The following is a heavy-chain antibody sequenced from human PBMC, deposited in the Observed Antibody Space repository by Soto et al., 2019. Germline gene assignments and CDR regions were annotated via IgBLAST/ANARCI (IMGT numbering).Heavy chain of an antibody. J-gene: IGHJ4*02. CDR3: AGTIDYGDYSY. Sequence: SETLSLTCTVSGGSISSYYWSWIRQPPGKGLEWIGYIYYSGSTNYNPSLKSRVTISVDTSKNQFSLKLSSVTAADTAVYYCAGTIDYGDYSYWGQGTLVTVSS. CDR1: GGSISSYY. CDR2: IYYSGST. V-gene: IGHV4-59*01. D-gene: IGHD4-17*01.